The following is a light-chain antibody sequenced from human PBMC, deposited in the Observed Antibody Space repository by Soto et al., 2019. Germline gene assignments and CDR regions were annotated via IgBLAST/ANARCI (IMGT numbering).Light chain of an antibody. CDR2: DAS. J-gene: IGKJ1*01. V-gene: IGKV1-5*01. CDR1: QNVNNW. Sequence: DIQMTQFPSALSASVGDRVTITCRASQNVNNWLDWYQHKPGKAPQLLIYDASVLETGVPSRFNGSGSGTEFTLAISGLQSDDFATYYCQQYNTYWTFGPGTKVEV. CDR3: QQYNTYWT.